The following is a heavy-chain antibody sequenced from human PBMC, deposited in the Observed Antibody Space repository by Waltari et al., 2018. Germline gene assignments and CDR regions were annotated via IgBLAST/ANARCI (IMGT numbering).Heavy chain of an antibody. Sequence: QVQLVESGGGVVQPGTSLRLSCAASGFTFSGFAMHWVRQAPGKGLEWVAVILHEGSNKYYADSVRGRFTISRDNSKNTLYLQINSLGVEDTAVYYCARGLGDYYNAKGFMWGQGTMVAVSS. D-gene: IGHD3-3*01. J-gene: IGHJ3*01. CDR3: ARGLGDYYNAKGFM. CDR1: GFTFSGFA. V-gene: IGHV3-30*01. CDR2: ILHEGSNK.